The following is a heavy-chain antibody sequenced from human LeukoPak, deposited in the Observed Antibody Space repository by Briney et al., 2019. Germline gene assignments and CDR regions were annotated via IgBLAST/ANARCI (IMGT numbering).Heavy chain of an antibody. CDR3: AREPPVIAVAGRMLDY. V-gene: IGHV3-30-3*01. CDR2: ISYDGSNK. CDR1: GFTFSSYA. J-gene: IGHJ4*02. Sequence: GGSLRLSCAASGFTFSSYAMHWVRQAPGKGLEWVAVISYDGSNKYYADSVKGRFTISRDNSKNTLYLQMNSLRAEDTAVYYCAREPPVIAVAGRMLDYWGQGTLVTVSS. D-gene: IGHD6-19*01.